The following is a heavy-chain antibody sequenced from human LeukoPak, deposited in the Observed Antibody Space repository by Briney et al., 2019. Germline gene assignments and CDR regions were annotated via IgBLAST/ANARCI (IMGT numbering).Heavy chain of an antibody. V-gene: IGHV1-46*01. CDR2: INPSGGST. D-gene: IGHD3-3*01. CDR3: ARGRQLYDFWSGYENWFDP. J-gene: IGHJ5*02. CDR1: GYTFTSYY. Sequence: ASVKVSCKASGYTFTSYYMHWVRQAPGQGLEWMGIINPSGGSTSYAQKFQGRVTMTRDTSTSTVCMELSSLRSEDTAVYYCARGRQLYDFWSGYENWFDPWGQGTLVTVSS.